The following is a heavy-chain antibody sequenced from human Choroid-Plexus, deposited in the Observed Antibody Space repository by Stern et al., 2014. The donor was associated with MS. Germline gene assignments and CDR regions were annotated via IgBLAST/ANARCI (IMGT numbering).Heavy chain of an antibody. CDR2: VSYDGSNK. D-gene: IGHD2/OR15-2a*01. CDR3: AKDRQYLTYFFDH. J-gene: IGHJ5*02. CDR1: GFTFGSCA. Sequence: QVQLVESGGGVVQPGRPLRLSCVASGFTFGSCAMHWVRQAPGKGLERVAGVSYDGSNKYYADSVKGRLTISRDNSQNTLYMQMSSLRPEDTAVYYCAKDRQYLTYFFDHWGQGSLVTVSS. V-gene: IGHV3-30*18.